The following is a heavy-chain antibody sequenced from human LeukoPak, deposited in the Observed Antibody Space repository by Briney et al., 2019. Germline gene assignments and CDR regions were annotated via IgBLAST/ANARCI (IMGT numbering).Heavy chain of an antibody. Sequence: PGGSLRLSCAASGLTFSNYAMSWFRQAPGKGLEWVSGITRGFTPHYAGSVKGRFTISRDTSKNTFHLQMNTLTAEDTAVYYCAKDYSDSRVGDVFFEYWGQGTLVTVSA. D-gene: IGHD1-26*01. J-gene: IGHJ4*02. CDR2: ITRGFTP. CDR1: GLTFSNYA. V-gene: IGHV3-23*01. CDR3: AKDYSDSRVGDVFFEY.